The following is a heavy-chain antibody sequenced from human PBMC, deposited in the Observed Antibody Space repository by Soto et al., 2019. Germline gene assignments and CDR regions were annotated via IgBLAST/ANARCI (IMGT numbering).Heavy chain of an antibody. CDR2: IIPIFGTA. CDR1: GGTFSSYA. V-gene: IGHV1-69*06. D-gene: IGHD6-13*01. Sequence: SVKVSCKASGGTFSSYAISWVRQAPGQGLEWMGGIIPIFGTANYAQKFQGRVTITADKSTSTAYMELSSLRSEDTAVYYCASRIAAAGFAEYFQHWGQGTLVTVS. J-gene: IGHJ1*01. CDR3: ASRIAAAGFAEYFQH.